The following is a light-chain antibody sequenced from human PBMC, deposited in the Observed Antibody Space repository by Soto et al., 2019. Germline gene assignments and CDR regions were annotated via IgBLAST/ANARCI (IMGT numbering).Light chain of an antibody. CDR2: GAS. V-gene: IGKV3-20*01. CDR3: QQYGSSPWT. CDR1: QTVRNNY. J-gene: IGKJ1*01. Sequence: EIVLTQSPGTLSLSPGESATLSCRASQTVRNNYLAWYQQKPGQAPRLLIYGASSRATGIPARFSGSGSGTDFTLTISKLEPEDFAVYYCQQYGSSPWTFGQGTKVEIK.